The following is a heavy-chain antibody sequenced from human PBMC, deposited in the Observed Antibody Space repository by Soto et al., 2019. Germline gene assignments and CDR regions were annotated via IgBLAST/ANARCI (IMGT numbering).Heavy chain of an antibody. J-gene: IGHJ3*02. CDR2: VTYRGGP. CDR1: GGSINTYY. CDR3: ARDAGYQLTGAFDI. D-gene: IGHD2-2*01. Sequence: KPSETLSLTCTVSGGSINTYYRSWIRQPPGKGLEWIGYVTYRGGPTYNPSLKSRVTISVDTSKKLPLNLTSMTAADTAVYCCARDAGYQLTGAFDIWGQGTMVTVS. V-gene: IGHV4-59*01.